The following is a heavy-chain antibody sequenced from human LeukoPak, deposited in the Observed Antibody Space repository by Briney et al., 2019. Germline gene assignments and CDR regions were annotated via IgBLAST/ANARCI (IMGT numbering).Heavy chain of an antibody. CDR3: ARGRSPDYWYFDL. J-gene: IGHJ2*01. CDR1: GFVFGDYA. CDR2: ISHNGSSE. V-gene: IGHV3-30-3*01. Sequence: GGSLRLSCAASGFVFGDYAMHWVRQAPGKGLEWAALISHNGSSEYYADSVRGRFTISRDNSNTLYLEMNSLRPEDTAVFYCARGRSPDYWYFDLWGRGTPVTVSS.